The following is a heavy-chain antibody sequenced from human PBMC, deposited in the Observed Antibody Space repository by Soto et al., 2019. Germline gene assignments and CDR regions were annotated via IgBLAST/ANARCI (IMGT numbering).Heavy chain of an antibody. CDR3: ARLVVVSTGANA. J-gene: IGHJ5*02. D-gene: IGHD2-15*01. CDR2: VCYNGTT. CDR1: CGSINTNNYY. V-gene: IGHV4-39*01. Sequence: SETLSLTCTVSCGSINTNNYYWGWVRQPPGKGLEWIGSVCYNGTTNYNPSLKSRVTISVAPSRTQFSLKLESVTAADTAVYFCARLVVVSTGANAWGQGTLVTVSS.